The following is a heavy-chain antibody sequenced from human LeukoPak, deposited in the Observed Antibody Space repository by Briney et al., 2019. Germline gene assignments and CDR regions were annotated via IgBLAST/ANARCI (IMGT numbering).Heavy chain of an antibody. CDR2: ISSSSNYK. J-gene: IGHJ1*01. CDR3: ARHGLYDSTDYWTFQH. CDR1: GFTFSDYY. Sequence: GGSLRLSCAASGFTFSDYYMSWIRQAPGKGLEWISYISSSSNYKNYADSVQGRFTISRDNAKSSLYLQMNGLRAVDTAVYHCARHGLYDSTDYWTFQHWGQGTLVTVSS. D-gene: IGHD3-22*01. V-gene: IGHV3-11*06.